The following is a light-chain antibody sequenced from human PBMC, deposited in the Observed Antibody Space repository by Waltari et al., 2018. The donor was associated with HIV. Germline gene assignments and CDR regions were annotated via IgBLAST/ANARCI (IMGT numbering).Light chain of an antibody. J-gene: IGKJ3*01. V-gene: IGKV3-20*01. CDR2: GAS. CDR1: QTVSSNY. CDR3: QQYGSSPT. Sequence: EIVLTQSPGTLSLSPGERATLSCRASQTVSSNYLAWYQQKSGQAPTLLIYGASSRATGIPDRFSGSGSGTDFTLTINRLEPEDFAVYYCQQYGSSPTFGPGTKVDIK.